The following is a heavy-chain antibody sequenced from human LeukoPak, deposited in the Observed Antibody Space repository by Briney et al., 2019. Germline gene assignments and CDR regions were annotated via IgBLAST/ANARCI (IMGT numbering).Heavy chain of an antibody. CDR3: ARHVRDSSGYHDY. Sequence: PSETLSLTCTVSGGSISSYYWSWIRQPPGKGLEWIGEINHSGSTNYNPSLKSRVTISVDTSKNQFSLKLSSVTAVDTAVYYCARHVRDSSGYHDYWGQGTLVTVSS. CDR2: INHSGST. CDR1: GGSISSYY. V-gene: IGHV4-59*08. D-gene: IGHD3-22*01. J-gene: IGHJ4*02.